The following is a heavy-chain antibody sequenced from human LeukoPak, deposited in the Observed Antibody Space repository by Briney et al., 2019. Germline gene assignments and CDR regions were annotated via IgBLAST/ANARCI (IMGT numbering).Heavy chain of an antibody. CDR3: ARENIVSTRDFDC. CDR1: GGSIYTGDYY. CDR2: LFYGGNM. Sequence: SETLSLTCTVSGGSIYTGDYYWAWIREPPGKGLEGIGSLFYGGNMYYSPYLKSRVPISIDTSKNQFSLNLNSVTAAHTAVYYCARENIVSTRDFDCWGQGTLVTVSS. J-gene: IGHJ4*02. V-gene: IGHV4-39*07. D-gene: IGHD5/OR15-5a*01.